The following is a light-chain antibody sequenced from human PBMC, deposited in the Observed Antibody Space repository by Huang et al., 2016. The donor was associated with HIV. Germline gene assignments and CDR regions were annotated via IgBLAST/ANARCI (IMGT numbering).Light chain of an antibody. CDR1: QGVSNN. Sequence: EIVMTQSPATLSVSPGERATLACRASQGVSNNIAWYQQTPGQTHRLLIHGASTRATGIAAKFSGRVSGTDFTLTITSLQPEDSAVYYCQHYNNWPPWTFGPGTQVEI. J-gene: IGKJ1*01. V-gene: IGKV3D-15*01. CDR3: QHYNNWPPWT. CDR2: GAS.